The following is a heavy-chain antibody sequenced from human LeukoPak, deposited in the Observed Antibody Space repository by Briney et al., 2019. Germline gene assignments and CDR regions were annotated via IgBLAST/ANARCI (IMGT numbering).Heavy chain of an antibody. CDR2: IYYSGST. J-gene: IGHJ4*02. CDR3: ARSITGTSFDY. Sequence: SETLSLTCTVSDGSISSYYWSWIRQPPGKGLEWIGDIYYSGSTNYNPSLKSRVTISVDTSKNQFSLKLSSVTAADTAVYYCARSITGTSFDYWGQGTLVTVSS. D-gene: IGHD1-7*01. V-gene: IGHV4-59*01. CDR1: DGSISSYY.